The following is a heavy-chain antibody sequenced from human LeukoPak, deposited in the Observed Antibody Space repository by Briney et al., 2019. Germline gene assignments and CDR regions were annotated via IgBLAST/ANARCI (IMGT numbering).Heavy chain of an antibody. CDR3: ASRVYSGSYYDRLDYYYMDV. V-gene: IGHV1-8*03. Sequence: ASVKVSCKASGYTFTSYDINWVRQATGQGLEWMGWMNPNSGNTGYAQKFQGRVTITRNTSISTAYMELSSLRSEDTAVYYCASRVYSGSYYDRLDYYYMDVWGKGTTVTVSS. CDR2: MNPNSGNT. D-gene: IGHD1-26*01. J-gene: IGHJ6*03. CDR1: GYTFTSYD.